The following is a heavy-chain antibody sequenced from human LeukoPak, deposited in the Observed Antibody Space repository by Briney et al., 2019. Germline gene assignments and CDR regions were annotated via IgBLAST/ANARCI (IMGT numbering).Heavy chain of an antibody. CDR3: AREREYCSGANCYGADS. V-gene: IGHV1-69*04. D-gene: IGHD2-2*01. J-gene: IGHJ4*02. CDR1: GYTFTSYG. CDR2: VIPILDIA. Sequence: SVKVSCKASGYTFTSYGISWVRQAPGQGLEWMGRVIPILDIANYAQKFQGRVTITADKSTTTAYMELSSLRSEDTAVYYCAREREYCSGANCYGADSWGQGTLVTVSS.